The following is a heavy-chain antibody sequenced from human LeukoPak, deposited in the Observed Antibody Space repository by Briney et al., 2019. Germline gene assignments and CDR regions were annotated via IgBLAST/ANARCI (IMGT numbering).Heavy chain of an antibody. CDR2: IYYSGST. CDR3: AREIEGYCGGDCYPYYYYYYMDV. V-gene: IGHV4-59*01. J-gene: IGHJ6*03. Sequence: SETLSLTCTVSGGSISSYYWSWIRQPPGKGLEWIGYIYYSGSTNYNPSLKSRVTISVDTSKNQFSLKLSSVTAADTAVYYCAREIEGYCGGDCYPYYYYYYMDVWGKGTTVTVSS. CDR1: GGSISSYY. D-gene: IGHD2-21*01.